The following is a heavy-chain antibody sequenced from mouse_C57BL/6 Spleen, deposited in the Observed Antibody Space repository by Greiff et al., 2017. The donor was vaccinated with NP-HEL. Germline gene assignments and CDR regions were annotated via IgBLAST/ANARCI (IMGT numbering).Heavy chain of an antibody. CDR3: AKDYYVSSYYFDY. CDR1: GFTFSDYG. D-gene: IGHD1-1*01. J-gene: IGHJ2*01. CDR2: ISSGSSTI. V-gene: IGHV5-17*01. Sequence: EVKVVESGGGLVKPGGSLKLSCAASGFTFSDYGMHWVRQAPEKGLEWVAYISSGSSTIYYADTVKGRFTISRDNAKNTLFLQMTSLRSEDTAMYYCAKDYYVSSYYFDYWGQGTTLTVSS.